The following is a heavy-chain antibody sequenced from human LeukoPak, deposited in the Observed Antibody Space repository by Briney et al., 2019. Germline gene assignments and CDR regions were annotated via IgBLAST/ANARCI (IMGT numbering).Heavy chain of an antibody. CDR1: GGPISSSSYY. CDR3: ARQLWHQRCYFDY. J-gene: IGHJ4*02. V-gene: IGHV4-39*01. CDR2: IYYSGST. D-gene: IGHD5-18*01. Sequence: SETLSLTCTVSGGPISSSSYYWGWIRQPPGKGLEWIGSIYYSGSTYYNPSLKSRVTISVDTSKNQFSLKLSSVTAADTAVYYCARQLWHQRCYFDYWGQGTLVTVSS.